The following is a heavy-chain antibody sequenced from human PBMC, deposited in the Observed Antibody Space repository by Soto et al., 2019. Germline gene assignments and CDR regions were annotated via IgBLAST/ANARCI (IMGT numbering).Heavy chain of an antibody. CDR1: GDSISSGGYY. CDR2: IYYSGST. V-gene: IGHV4-31*03. J-gene: IGHJ4*02. D-gene: IGHD6-13*01. Sequence: SETLSLTCTVSGDSISSGGYYWSWIRQHPGKGLEWIGYIYYSGSTYYNPSLKSRVTISVDTSKNQFSLKLSSVTAADTAVYYCAREVGASSSWSHFDYWGQGTLVTVSS. CDR3: AREVGASSSWSHFDY.